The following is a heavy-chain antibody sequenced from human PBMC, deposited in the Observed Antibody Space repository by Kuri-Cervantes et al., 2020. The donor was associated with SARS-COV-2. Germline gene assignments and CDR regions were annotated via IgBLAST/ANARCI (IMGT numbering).Heavy chain of an antibody. CDR3: ARQGGYSSRYFDY. CDR2: IYTSGST. J-gene: IGHJ4*02. D-gene: IGHD6-13*01. Sequence: SNTLSPTFTVSGGSISSYYWSWIRQPAGKGLEWIGRIYTSGSTNYNPSLKSRVTMSVDTSKNQFSLKLSSVTAADTAVYYCARQGGYSSRYFDYWGQGTLVTVSS. CDR1: GGSISSYY. V-gene: IGHV4-4*07.